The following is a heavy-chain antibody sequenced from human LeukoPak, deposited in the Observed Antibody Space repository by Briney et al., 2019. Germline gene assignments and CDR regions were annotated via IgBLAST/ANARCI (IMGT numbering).Heavy chain of an antibody. J-gene: IGHJ4*02. V-gene: IGHV3-21*04. D-gene: IGHD2-2*01. CDR1: GFTFSSYA. Sequence: GRSLRLSCAASGFTFSSYAMHWVRQAPGKGLEWVSSISSSSSYIYYADSVKGRFTISRDNAKNSLYLQMNSLRAEDTALYYCAKDHKRYCSSTSCATFDYWGQGTLVTVSS. CDR2: ISSSSSYI. CDR3: AKDHKRYCSSTSCATFDY.